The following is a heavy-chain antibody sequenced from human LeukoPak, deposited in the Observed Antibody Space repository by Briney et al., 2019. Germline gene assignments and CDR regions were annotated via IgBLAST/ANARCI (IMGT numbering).Heavy chain of an antibody. CDR2: IFQSGRT. CDR3: ERVPAFYYGDYWTSSNYFDY. D-gene: IGHD4-17*01. Sequence: PSETLSLTCAVSGGSISSTHWWSWVRQPPGKGLEWIGEIFQSGRTNYNPSLTSRVTISVDKSRNQFSLKLSSVTAADTPMYYCERVPAFYYGDYWTSSNYFDYWGQGTLVTVSS. CDR1: GGSISSTHW. V-gene: IGHV4-4*02. J-gene: IGHJ4*02.